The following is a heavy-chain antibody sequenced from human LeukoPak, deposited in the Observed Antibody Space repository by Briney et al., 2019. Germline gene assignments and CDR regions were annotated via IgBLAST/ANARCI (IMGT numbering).Heavy chain of an antibody. J-gene: IGHJ4*02. Sequence: SETLSLTCTVSGYSISSGYFWGWMRQPPGKGLEWIGSIYQSETAHYNPSLKSRVTISVDTSKNQFSLKLRSVMAADTAVYYCARDVVAAAGTWDYWGQGTLVTVSS. CDR3: ARDVVAAAGTWDY. CDR1: GYSISSGYF. CDR2: IYQSETA. D-gene: IGHD6-13*01. V-gene: IGHV4-38-2*02.